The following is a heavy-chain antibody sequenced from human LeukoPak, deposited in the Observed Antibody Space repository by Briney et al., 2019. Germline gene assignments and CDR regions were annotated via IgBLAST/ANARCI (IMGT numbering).Heavy chain of an antibody. V-gene: IGHV3-23*01. CDR2: ISGSGGST. J-gene: IGHJ1*01. CDR3: AKLAYCGGDCYPQYFQH. Sequence: PGGSLRLSCAASGFTFSSYAMSWVRQAPGKGLEWVSAISGSGGSTYYADSVKGRFTISRDNSKNTLYLQMNSLRAEDTAVYYCAKLAYCGGDCYPQYFQHWGQGTLVTVSS. D-gene: IGHD2-21*01. CDR1: GFTFSSYA.